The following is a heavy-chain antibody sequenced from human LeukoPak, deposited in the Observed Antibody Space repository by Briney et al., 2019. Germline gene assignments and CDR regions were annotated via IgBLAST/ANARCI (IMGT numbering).Heavy chain of an antibody. CDR1: GGTFSSYA. CDR2: IIPIFGTA. J-gene: IGHJ4*02. D-gene: IGHD6-13*01. V-gene: IGHV1-69*13. Sequence: SVKVSCKASGGTFSSYAISWVRQAPGQGLEWMGGIIPIFGTANYAQKFQGRVTITADESTGTAYMELSSLRSEDTAVYYCARGSSIAAAVAFDYWGQGTLVTVSS. CDR3: ARGSSIAAAVAFDY.